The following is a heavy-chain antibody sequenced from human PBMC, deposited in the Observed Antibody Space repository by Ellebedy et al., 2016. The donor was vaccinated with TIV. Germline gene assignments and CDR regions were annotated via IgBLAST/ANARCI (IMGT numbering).Heavy chain of an antibody. CDR1: GFTFSGSA. J-gene: IGHJ4*02. V-gene: IGHV3-73*01. D-gene: IGHD1-26*01. CDR3: TRLSGSYYFDY. CDR2: IRSKANSYAT. Sequence: GGSLRLSCAASGFTFSGSAMHWVRQASRKGLEWVGHIRSKANSYATAYAASVKGRFTISRDDSKNTAYLQMNSLKTEDTAVYYCTRLSGSYYFDYWGQGTLVTVSS.